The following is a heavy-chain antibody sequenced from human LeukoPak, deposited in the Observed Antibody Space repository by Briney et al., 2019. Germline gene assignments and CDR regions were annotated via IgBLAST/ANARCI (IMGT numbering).Heavy chain of an antibody. CDR2: IYYSGST. V-gene: IGHV4-59*01. CDR3: ARLVSYSYGYGSLPRDAAKMGYYFDY. CDR1: GGSISSYY. J-gene: IGHJ4*02. Sequence: PSETLSLTCTVSGGSISSYYWSWIRQPPGKGLEWIGYIYYSGSTNYNPSLKSRVTISVDTSKNQFSLKLSSVTAADTAVYYCARLVSYSYGYGSLPRDAAKMGYYFDYWGQGTLVTVSS. D-gene: IGHD5-18*01.